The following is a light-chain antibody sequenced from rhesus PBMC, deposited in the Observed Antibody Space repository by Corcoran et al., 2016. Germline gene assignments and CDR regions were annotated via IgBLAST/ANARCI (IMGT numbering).Light chain of an antibody. CDR2: AAS. CDR3: QQYNSAPPS. J-gene: IGKJ2*01. V-gene: IGKV1-21*01. Sequence: DIQMTQSPSSLSASVGDRVTITCQASQGISSWLAWYQQTPGKAPKLLIYAASNLQSGVPSRFSGGGSGTDFTLTISSLQPEDFATYYCQQYNSAPPSFGQGTKVEIK. CDR1: QGISSW.